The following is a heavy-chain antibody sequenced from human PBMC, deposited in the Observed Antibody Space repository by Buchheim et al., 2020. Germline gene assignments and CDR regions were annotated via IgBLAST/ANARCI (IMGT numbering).Heavy chain of an antibody. J-gene: IGHJ6*02. D-gene: IGHD6-13*01. CDR3: TTPGMEDV. V-gene: IGHV3-73*02. Sequence: EVQLVESGGGLVQPGGSLKLSCAASGFTFSGSAMHWVRQASGKGLAWVGRISSKANSYATAYAASVKGRFTLSRDYSNNRAYLQMNSLKTEDTAVYYCTTPGMEDVWGQGTT. CDR2: ISSKANSYAT. CDR1: GFTFSGSA.